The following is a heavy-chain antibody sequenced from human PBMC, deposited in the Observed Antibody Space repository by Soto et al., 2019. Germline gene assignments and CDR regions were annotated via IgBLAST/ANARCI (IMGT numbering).Heavy chain of an antibody. V-gene: IGHV3-23*01. CDR3: AKDIVRGVIPLILDY. D-gene: IGHD3-10*01. CDR1: GFTFSSYA. Sequence: EVQLLESGGGLVQPGGSLRLSCAASGFTFSSYAMSWVRQAPGKALEWFSAIPGSGGRTYYPDSVKGRFTISIYKSKNTVYLQMNSLRAEDTAVYYCAKDIVRGVIPLILDYWGQGTLVTVSS. CDR2: IPGSGGRT. J-gene: IGHJ4*02.